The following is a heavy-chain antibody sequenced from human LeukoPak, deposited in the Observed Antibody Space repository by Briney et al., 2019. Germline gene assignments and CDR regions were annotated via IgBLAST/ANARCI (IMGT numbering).Heavy chain of an antibody. CDR3: ARDGWIRYYGSGSYSGYYFDY. CDR2: IIPIFGTA. Sequence: SVKVSCKASGGTFSSYAISWVRQAPGQGLEWMGRIIPIFGTANYAQKFQGRVTVTTDESTSTAYMELSSLRSEDTAVYYCARDGWIRYYGSGSYSGYYFDYWGQGTLVTVSS. V-gene: IGHV1-69*05. D-gene: IGHD3-10*01. CDR1: GGTFSSYA. J-gene: IGHJ4*02.